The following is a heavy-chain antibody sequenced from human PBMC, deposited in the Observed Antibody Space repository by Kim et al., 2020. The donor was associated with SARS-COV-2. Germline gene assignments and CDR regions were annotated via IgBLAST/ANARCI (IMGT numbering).Heavy chain of an antibody. D-gene: IGHD3-10*01. CDR3: ARASSSLYYGSGSYLYYFDY. CDR2: IYYSGST. V-gene: IGHV4-59*13. Sequence: SETLSLTCTVSGGSISSYYWSWIRQPPGKGLEWIGYIYYSGSTNYNPSLKSRVTISVDTSKNQFSLKLSSVTAADTAVYYCARASSSLYYGSGSYLYYFDYWGQGTLVTVSS. J-gene: IGHJ4*02. CDR1: GGSISSYY.